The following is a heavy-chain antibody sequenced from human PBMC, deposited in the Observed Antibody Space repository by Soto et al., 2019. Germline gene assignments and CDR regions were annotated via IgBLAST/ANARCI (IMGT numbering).Heavy chain of an antibody. Sequence: QVQLQESGPGLVKPSETLSLTCTVSGDSISDYYWSWIRQPPGKGLEWIGYIYHNGSTYYNPSLKSRVPISLDASKIPFSLKLNSVTAADTAVYYCARASRNYFACWGQGTLVTVSS. J-gene: IGHJ4*02. CDR3: ARASRNYFAC. CDR2: IYHNGST. CDR1: GDSISDYY. V-gene: IGHV4-59*01.